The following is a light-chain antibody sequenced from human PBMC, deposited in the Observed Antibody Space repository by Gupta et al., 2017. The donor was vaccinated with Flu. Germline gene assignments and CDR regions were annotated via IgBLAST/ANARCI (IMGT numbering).Light chain of an antibody. V-gene: IGLV1-44*01. CDR1: SSNIGSDT. Sequence: QRVTISCSGSSSNIGSDTVNWYQQLPGTAPKLLIYSNDQRPSGVPDRFSGSKSGTSASLAISGLQSEDEADYYCAAWDDSLSVVFGGGTKLTVL. CDR3: AAWDDSLSVV. CDR2: SND. J-gene: IGLJ3*02.